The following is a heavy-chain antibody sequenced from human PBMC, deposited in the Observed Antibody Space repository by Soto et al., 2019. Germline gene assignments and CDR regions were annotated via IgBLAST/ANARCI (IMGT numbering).Heavy chain of an antibody. Sequence: PSETRSLTCSVSGCSIDRGYYWGCIRQAPERRLMWIGSVSHRGATAYTPSLRSRAIISLDTSNNQFTLRLTSVTVDDTATYYCVQDEYDSSGHDDEQWGHGTLDTVSA. CDR2: VSHRGAT. CDR3: VQDEYDSSGHDDEQ. D-gene: IGHD3-22*01. CDR1: GCSIDRGYY. J-gene: IGHJ4*01. V-gene: IGHV4-38-2*02.